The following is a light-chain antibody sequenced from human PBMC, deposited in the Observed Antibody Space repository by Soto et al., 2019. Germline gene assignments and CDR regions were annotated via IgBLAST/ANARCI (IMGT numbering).Light chain of an antibody. V-gene: IGLV2-14*01. CDR3: SSYSRSSTFYV. Sequence: QSVLTQPASVSGSPGQSITISCTGTSSDIGGFYYVSWYQHHPGKDPKLMIYQVSNRPSGVSNRFSVSKSGNTASLTISGLQAEDEADYFCSSYSRSSTFYVFGAGTKVTVL. CDR2: QVS. J-gene: IGLJ1*01. CDR1: SSDIGGFYY.